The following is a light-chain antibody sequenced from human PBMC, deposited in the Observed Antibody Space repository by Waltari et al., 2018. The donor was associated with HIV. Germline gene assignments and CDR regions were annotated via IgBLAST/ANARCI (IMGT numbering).Light chain of an antibody. CDR1: SSDVGPYDY. Sequence: QSALTQPPSASGSPGQSVTISCTGTSSDVGPYDYVYWYQQHPGKAPKLMIYEVSKRPSGVPDRFSGSKSANTASLNVSGLQEDDEADYYCSSYAGSNNLVFGGGTKLTVL. J-gene: IGLJ3*02. CDR2: EVS. CDR3: SSYAGSNNLV. V-gene: IGLV2-8*01.